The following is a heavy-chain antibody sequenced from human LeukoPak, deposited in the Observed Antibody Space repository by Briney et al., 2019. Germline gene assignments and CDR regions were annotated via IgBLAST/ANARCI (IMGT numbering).Heavy chain of an antibody. D-gene: IGHD3-22*01. Sequence: TSETLSLTCTVSGGSISSYYWSWIRQPPGKGLEWIGYVYYSGSTNYNPSLKSRVTISVDTSKNQFSLKLTSVTAADTAVYYCARCELNYYDSSGYWNSFDPWGQGTLVTVSS. CDR3: ARCELNYYDSSGYWNSFDP. J-gene: IGHJ5*02. CDR1: GGSISSYY. V-gene: IGHV4-59*01. CDR2: VYYSGST.